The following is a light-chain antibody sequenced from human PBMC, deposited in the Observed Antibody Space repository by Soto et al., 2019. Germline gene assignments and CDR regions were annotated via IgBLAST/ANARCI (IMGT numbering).Light chain of an antibody. CDR1: SGDIGSYNR. CDR2: EVT. CDR3: CSYAGSVDHYV. V-gene: IGLV2-23*02. Sequence: QSALTQPASVSGSPGQSITISCTGTSGDIGSYNRVSWYQQHPGKAPKLIIYEVTDRPSGVSNRFSGSKSGNTASLTISGLQAEDEADYYCCSYAGSVDHYVFGTGTKVTVL. J-gene: IGLJ1*01.